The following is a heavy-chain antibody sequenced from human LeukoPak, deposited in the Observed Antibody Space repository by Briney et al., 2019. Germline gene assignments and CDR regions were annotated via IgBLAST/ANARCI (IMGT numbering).Heavy chain of an antibody. Sequence: SETLSLTCAVYGGSFSGYYWSWIRQPPGKGLEWIREINHSGSTNYNPSLKSRVTISVDTSKSQFSLKLSSVTAADTAVYYCARGYNIDSSGIGFDYWGQGTLVTVSS. CDR3: ARGYNIDSSGIGFDY. V-gene: IGHV4-34*01. D-gene: IGHD3-22*01. CDR1: GGSFSGYY. CDR2: INHSGST. J-gene: IGHJ4*02.